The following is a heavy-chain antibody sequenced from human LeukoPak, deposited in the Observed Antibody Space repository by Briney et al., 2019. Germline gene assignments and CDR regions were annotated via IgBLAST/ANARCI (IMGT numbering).Heavy chain of an antibody. J-gene: IGHJ4*02. V-gene: IGHV1-69*05. CDR1: GGTFSSYA. Sequence: SVKVSCKASGGTFSSYAISWVRQAPGQGLEWMGGIIPIFGTANYAQKLQGRVTMATDTSTSTAYVELRSLRSDDTAVYYCARGNYCSGGSCYDGAFDYWGQGTLVTVSS. D-gene: IGHD2-15*01. CDR2: IIPIFGTA. CDR3: ARGNYCSGGSCYDGAFDY.